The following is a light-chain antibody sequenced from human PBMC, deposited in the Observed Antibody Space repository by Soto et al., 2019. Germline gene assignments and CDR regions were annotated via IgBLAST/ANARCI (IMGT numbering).Light chain of an antibody. V-gene: IGKV1-39*01. Sequence: DIQMTQSPSALSASVGDRVTTTCRASQSITNYLHWYQHKPGQAPNLLIYAASTLQAGVPSRFRGSGSGTDFTLTISSLQPEDFATYFCQQYYSYPLTFGGGTKVDIK. CDR2: AAS. CDR1: QSITNY. CDR3: QQYYSYPLT. J-gene: IGKJ4*01.